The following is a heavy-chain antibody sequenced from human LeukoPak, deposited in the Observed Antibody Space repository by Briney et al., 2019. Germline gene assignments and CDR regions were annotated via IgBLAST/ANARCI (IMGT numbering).Heavy chain of an antibody. V-gene: IGHV1-18*01. CDR3: ARTFGYYDSSGYYYYYYGMDV. CDR2: ISAYNGNT. D-gene: IGHD3-22*01. CDR1: GYTLAELS. J-gene: IGHJ6*02. Sequence: ASVKVSCKVSGYTLAELSMHWVRQAPGQGLEWMGWISAYNGNTNYAQKFQGRVTMTTDTSTSTAYMELRSLRSDDTAVYYCARTFGYYDSSGYYYYYYGMDVWGQGTTVTVSS.